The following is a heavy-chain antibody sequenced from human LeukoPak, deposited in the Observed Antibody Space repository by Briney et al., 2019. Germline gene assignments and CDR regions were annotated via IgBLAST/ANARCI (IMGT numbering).Heavy chain of an antibody. CDR2: TYYRSKWYN. Sequence: SQTLSLTCALSGDIVSSNSAAWNWIRQSPSRGLEWLGRTYYRSKWYNDYAVSVKSRITINPDTSKNQFSLQLNSVTPEDTAVYYCARITWNGIAAAGKEGAFGIWGQGTMVTVSS. D-gene: IGHD6-13*01. CDR1: GDIVSSNSAA. J-gene: IGHJ3*02. V-gene: IGHV6-1*01. CDR3: ARITWNGIAAAGKEGAFGI.